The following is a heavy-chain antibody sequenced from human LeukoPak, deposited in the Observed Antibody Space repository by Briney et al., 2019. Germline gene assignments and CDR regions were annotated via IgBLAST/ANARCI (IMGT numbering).Heavy chain of an antibody. Sequence: PSETLSLTCTVSGGSMTGQSWSWIRQPPGKGLEWIGYIYHSGSTKYNPSLKSRVTISVDTSKNQFSLKLSSVTAADTAVYYCARDGYSGNDGLWGQGTLVTVSS. CDR1: GGSMTGQS. CDR3: ARDGYSGNDGL. J-gene: IGHJ4*02. CDR2: IYHSGST. D-gene: IGHD5-12*01. V-gene: IGHV4-59*11.